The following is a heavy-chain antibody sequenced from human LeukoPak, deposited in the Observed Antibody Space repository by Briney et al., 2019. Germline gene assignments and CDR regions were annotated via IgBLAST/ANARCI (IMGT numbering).Heavy chain of an antibody. CDR2: ISGTSNTI. J-gene: IGHJ4*02. CDR3: VKDRDRLWFGGFDY. Sequence: GGSLRLSCVGSGFTFSSYSMNWVRQAPGKGLEWVSYISGTSNTIYYADSVKGRFTVSRDNSKNTLYLQMNSLRAEDTAVYYCVKDRDRLWFGGFDYWGQGTLVTVSS. CDR1: GFTFSSYS. V-gene: IGHV3-48*01. D-gene: IGHD3-10*01.